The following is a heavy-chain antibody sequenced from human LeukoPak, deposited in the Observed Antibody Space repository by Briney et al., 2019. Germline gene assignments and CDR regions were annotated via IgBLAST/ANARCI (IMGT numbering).Heavy chain of an antibody. V-gene: IGHV3-23*01. CDR1: GFTFSSHA. J-gene: IGHJ4*02. CDR2: ISGSGGST. CDR3: AKDTRYSSSPEYPDY. D-gene: IGHD6-13*01. Sequence: GDSLRLSCAASGFTFSSHAMSWVRQAPGKGLEWVSGISGSGGSTYYADSVKSRFTISRDNSKNSLYLQMNSLRAEDTAVYYCAKDTRYSSSPEYPDYWGQGTLVTVSS.